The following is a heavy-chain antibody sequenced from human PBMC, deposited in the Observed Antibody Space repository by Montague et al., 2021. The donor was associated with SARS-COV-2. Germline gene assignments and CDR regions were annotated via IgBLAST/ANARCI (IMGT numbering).Heavy chain of an antibody. CDR2: IYHSGST. D-gene: IGHD3-3*01. Sequence: SETLSLTCAVSGGSISSSNWWIWVRQPPGKGLEWIGEIYHSGSTNYNPSLKSRVTISIDQSKNYFSLNLTSMTAADTAVYYCGGTWVYFSPVDVWGQGTTVIVSS. CDR3: GGTWVYFSPVDV. J-gene: IGHJ6*02. V-gene: IGHV4-4*02. CDR1: GGSISSSNW.